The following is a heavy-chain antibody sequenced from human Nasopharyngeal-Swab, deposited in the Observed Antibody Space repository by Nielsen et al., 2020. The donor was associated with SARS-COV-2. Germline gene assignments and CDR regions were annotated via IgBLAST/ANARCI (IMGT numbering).Heavy chain of an antibody. CDR2: INPNSGGT. Sequence: ASVKVSCKASGYTFTGYYMHWVRQAPGQGLEWMGWINPNSGGTNYAQKFQGWVTMTRDTSISTAYMELSRLRSDDTAVYYCASSPYGSGMKGGFDYWGQGTLVTVSS. D-gene: IGHD3-10*01. CDR3: ASSPYGSGMKGGFDY. CDR1: GYTFTGYY. J-gene: IGHJ4*02. V-gene: IGHV1-2*04.